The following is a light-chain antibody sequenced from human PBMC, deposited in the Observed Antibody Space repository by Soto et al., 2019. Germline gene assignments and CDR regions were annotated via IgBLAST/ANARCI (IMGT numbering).Light chain of an antibody. CDR3: KQYYNWPLT. CDR1: QSVSSN. Sequence: EIVMTQSPATLSVSPGERATLSCRASQSVSSNLAWYQQKPGQAPRLLISGASARATDIPARFSGSGSGTELTLTISSLQSEEFAIYYCKQYYNWPLTFGVGTKVEIK. V-gene: IGKV3-15*01. J-gene: IGKJ4*01. CDR2: GAS.